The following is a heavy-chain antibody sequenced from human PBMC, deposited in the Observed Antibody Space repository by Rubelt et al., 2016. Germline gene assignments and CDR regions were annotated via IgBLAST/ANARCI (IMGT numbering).Heavy chain of an antibody. CDR3: ARGKSSSGNLLDY. D-gene: IGHD3-22*01. CDR1: GFTVSGSY. CDR2: IYSGGNT. V-gene: IGHV3-53*01. Sequence: GSGGDVVQPGGSLRLACAASGFTVSGSYMSWVRQAPGKGLEWVSVIYSGGNTYYADSVKGRFTMSRDNSKNTLYLQMNSLAVEDTAVYYCARGKSSSGNLLDYWGQGTLVTVSS. J-gene: IGHJ4*02.